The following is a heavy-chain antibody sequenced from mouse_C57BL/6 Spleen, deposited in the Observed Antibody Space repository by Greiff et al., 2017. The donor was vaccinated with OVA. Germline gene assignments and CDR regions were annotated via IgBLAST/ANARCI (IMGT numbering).Heavy chain of an antibody. Sequence: EVQLVESGGGLVKPGGSLKLSCAASGFTFSSYAMSWVRQTPEKRLEWVATISDGGSYTYYPDNVKGRFTISRDNAKNNLYLQMSHLKSEDTAMYYCARDESNYVDYWGQGTTLTVSS. CDR1: GFTFSSYA. CDR3: ARDESNYVDY. J-gene: IGHJ2*01. D-gene: IGHD5-1*01. V-gene: IGHV5-4*01. CDR2: ISDGGSYT.